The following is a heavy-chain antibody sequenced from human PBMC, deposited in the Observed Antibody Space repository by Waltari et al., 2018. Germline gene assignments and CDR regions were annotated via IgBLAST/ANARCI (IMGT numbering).Heavy chain of an antibody. CDR1: GGSISSHY. Sequence: VQLQESGPGLVKPSETLSLTCTVSGGSISSHYWSWIRQPPGKGLEWVANIKQDGSDKYYVDSVKGRFTISRDNAKNSLYLQRNSLRAEDTAVYYCARDWAAQRSSSWYAFDYWGQGTLVTVSS. D-gene: IGHD6-13*01. CDR2: IKQDGSDK. J-gene: IGHJ4*02. V-gene: IGHV3-7*01. CDR3: ARDWAAQRSSSWYAFDY.